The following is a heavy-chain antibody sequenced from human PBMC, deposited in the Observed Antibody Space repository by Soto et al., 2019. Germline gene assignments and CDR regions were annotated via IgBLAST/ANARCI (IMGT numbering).Heavy chain of an antibody. CDR3: ARDQEAGSFFPYYYGMDV. V-gene: IGHV3-48*03. J-gene: IGHJ6*02. D-gene: IGHD6-13*01. CDR2: ISSSGSTI. Sequence: GGSLRLSCATSGFTFSSYEMNWVRQAPGKGLEWVSYISSSGSTIYYADSVKGRFTISRDNAKNSLYLQMDSLRAENTAVYYCARDQEAGSFFPYYYGMDVWGQGTTVTVSS. CDR1: GFTFSSYE.